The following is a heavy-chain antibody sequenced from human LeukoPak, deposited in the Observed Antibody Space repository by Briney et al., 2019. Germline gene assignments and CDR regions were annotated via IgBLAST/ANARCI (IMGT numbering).Heavy chain of an antibody. J-gene: IGHJ4*02. Sequence: SETLSLTCTVPGASISSGNYYWSWIRQPAGKGLDWVGRIHTDGSTEYNPSLKSRVTVSMDTSKNQFSLKLSSVTAGDTAVYYCARGVYGSASSDYWGQGTLVTVSS. CDR1: GASISSGNYY. D-gene: IGHD3-10*01. CDR3: ARGVYGSASSDY. CDR2: IHTDGST. V-gene: IGHV4-61*02.